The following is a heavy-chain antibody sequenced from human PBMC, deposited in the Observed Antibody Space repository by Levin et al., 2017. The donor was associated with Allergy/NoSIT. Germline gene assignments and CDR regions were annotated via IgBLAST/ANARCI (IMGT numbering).Heavy chain of an antibody. CDR1: GYNFNNFW. V-gene: IGHV5-51*01. J-gene: IGHJ4*02. CDR3: ARRASWFED. Sequence: PGESLKISCKASGYNFNNFWIAWVRQMPGKGLEWMGMIFPGDSDIRYNPSFQGQVTISADKSITTAYLQWTSLKASDTAVYYCARRASWFEDWGQGTLVIVSS. D-gene: IGHD2-2*01. CDR2: IFPGDSDI.